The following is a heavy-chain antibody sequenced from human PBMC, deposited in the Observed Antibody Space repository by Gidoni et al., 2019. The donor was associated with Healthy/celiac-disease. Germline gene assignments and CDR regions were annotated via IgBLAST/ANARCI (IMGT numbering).Heavy chain of an antibody. J-gene: IGHJ4*02. V-gene: IGHV1-69*01. CDR2: IIPIFGTA. D-gene: IGHD3-22*01. Sequence: QVQLVQSGAEVKKPGSSVKVSCKAAGGTVSSYAISWVRQAAGHGLEWMGGIIPIFGTANYAQQFQGRVTITADDSTSTAYMELSRLRSEDTAVYYCARYNYDSRGEKRYYFDYWGQGTLVTVSS. CDR3: ARYNYDSRGEKRYYFDY. CDR1: GGTVSSYA.